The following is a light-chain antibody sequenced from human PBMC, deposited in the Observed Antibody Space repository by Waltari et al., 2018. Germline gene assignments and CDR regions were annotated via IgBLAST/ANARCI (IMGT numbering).Light chain of an antibody. CDR1: QSISNW. CDR3: QQYYSYPIT. Sequence: DIEMTQSPSTLSASVGDRVTITCRASQSISNWLAWYQQKPGKAPNLLIYKASSLECGVPSRFSGSGSGTEFTLTISSLQPDDFATYYCQQYYSYPITFGGGTKVEIK. CDR2: KAS. V-gene: IGKV1-5*03. J-gene: IGKJ4*01.